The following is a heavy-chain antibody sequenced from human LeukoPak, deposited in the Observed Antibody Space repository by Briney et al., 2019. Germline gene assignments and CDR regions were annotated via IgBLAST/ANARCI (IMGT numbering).Heavy chain of an antibody. D-gene: IGHD3-16*02. CDR2: IYPGDSDT. J-gene: IGHJ4*02. V-gene: IGHV5-51*01. CDR1: GHSFTSYW. CDR3: AIALNYDYVWGSYRFPSYYFDY. Sequence: GESLKISCKGSGHSFTSYWIGWVRQMPGKGLEWMGIIYPGDSDTRYSPSFQGQVTISADKSISTAYLQWSSLKASDTAMYYCAIALNYDYVWGSYRFPSYYFDYWGQGTLVTVSS.